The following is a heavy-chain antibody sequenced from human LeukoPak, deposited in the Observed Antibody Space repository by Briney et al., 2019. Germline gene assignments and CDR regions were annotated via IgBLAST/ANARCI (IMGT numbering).Heavy chain of an antibody. Sequence: TGGSLRLSCAASGFTFTSYGMSWVRQAPGKGLEWVSGISGSGGSTYYADSVKGRFTISRDNSKSTLYLQMNSLRAEDTAVYYCAKGHSAHGTGFDCWGQGTLVTVSS. V-gene: IGHV3-23*01. J-gene: IGHJ4*02. CDR3: AKGHSAHGTGFDC. D-gene: IGHD1-1*01. CDR2: ISGSGGST. CDR1: GFTFTSYG.